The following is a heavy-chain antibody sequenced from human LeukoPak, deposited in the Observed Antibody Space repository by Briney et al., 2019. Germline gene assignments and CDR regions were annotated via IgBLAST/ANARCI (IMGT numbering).Heavy chain of an antibody. CDR3: ARRYSSSWYFDY. CDR2: IYYSGST. J-gene: IGHJ4*02. Sequence: SETLSLTCTVSGGSISSYFWSWIRQPPGKGLEWIGYIYYSGSTNYNPSLKSRVTISVDTSKNQFSLKLSSVTAADTAVYYCARRYSSSWYFDYWGQGTLVTVSS. D-gene: IGHD6-13*01. CDR1: GGSISSYF. V-gene: IGHV4-59*08.